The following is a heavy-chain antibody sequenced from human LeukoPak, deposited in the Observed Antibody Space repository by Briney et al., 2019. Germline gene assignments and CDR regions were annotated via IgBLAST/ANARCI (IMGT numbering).Heavy chain of an antibody. V-gene: IGHV1-8*01. D-gene: IGHD3-3*01. J-gene: IGHJ5*02. CDR3: ARGLRFLEWLLSWFDP. Sequence: ASVTVSCKASGYTFTSYDINWVRQAPGQGLEGMGWMNPNSGNTVYAQKFQGRVTITRNTSISTAYMELSSLRSEDTAVYYCARGLRFLEWLLSWFDPWGQGTLVTVSS. CDR1: GYTFTSYD. CDR2: MNPNSGNT.